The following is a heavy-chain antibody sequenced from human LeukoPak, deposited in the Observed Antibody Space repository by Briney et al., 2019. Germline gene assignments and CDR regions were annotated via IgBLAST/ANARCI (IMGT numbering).Heavy chain of an antibody. CDR3: ARDRAYDAFDY. D-gene: IGHD5-12*01. J-gene: IGHJ4*02. CDR1: GFSFSTSW. CDR2: INPDESHT. V-gene: IGHV3-7*01. Sequence: GGSQRLSCAASGFSFSTSWMAWVRQAPGKGLQWVGNINPDESHTDYIDSVKGRFTMSRDNAENSLFLQVHSLRDEDTAVYYCARDRAYDAFDYWGRGTLVTVSS.